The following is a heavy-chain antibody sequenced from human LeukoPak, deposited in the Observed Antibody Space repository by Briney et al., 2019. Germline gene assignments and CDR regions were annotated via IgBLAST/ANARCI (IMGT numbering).Heavy chain of an antibody. CDR3: AKYGDYNYYYYYMDV. CDR1: VCTFSSYA. D-gene: IGHD4-17*01. J-gene: IGHJ6*03. V-gene: IGHV1-69*06. Sequence: SSVKVSCKASVCTFSSYAISWVRQAPRQELEWMGGVIPIFGTANYAQKFQGRVTITADKSTSTAYMELSSLRCEDTAVYYCAKYGDYNYYYYYMDVWGKGTPVTVSS. CDR2: VIPIFGTA.